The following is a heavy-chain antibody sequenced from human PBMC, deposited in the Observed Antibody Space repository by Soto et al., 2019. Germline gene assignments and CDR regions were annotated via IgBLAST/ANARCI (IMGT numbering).Heavy chain of an antibody. CDR2: IKQDGSEK. CDR1: GFTFSSYW. J-gene: IGHJ4*02. CDR3: ARGTGAAVAADY. V-gene: IGHV3-7*01. Sequence: EVQLVESGGGLVQPGGSLRLSCAAAGFTFSSYWMSWVRQAPGKGLEWVANIKQDGSEKFYVDSVKGRFTISRDNAKNSLYLQMNTLRAEDTAVYYCARGTGAAVAADYWGQGTLVTVSS. D-gene: IGHD6-19*01.